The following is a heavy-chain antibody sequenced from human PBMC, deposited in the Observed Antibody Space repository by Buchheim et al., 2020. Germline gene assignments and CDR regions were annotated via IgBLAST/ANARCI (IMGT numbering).Heavy chain of an antibody. V-gene: IGHV3-11*06. CDR2: ISSSSSYT. J-gene: IGHJ2*01. Sequence: QVQLVESGGGLVKPGGSLRLSCAASGFTFSDYYMSWIRQAPGKGLEWVSYISSSSSYTNYADSVKGRFTISRDNAKNSLYLQMNSLRAEDTAVYYCARSPYCSSTSCRSTRWYFDLWGRGTL. CDR3: ARSPYCSSTSCRSTRWYFDL. CDR1: GFTFSDYY. D-gene: IGHD2-2*01.